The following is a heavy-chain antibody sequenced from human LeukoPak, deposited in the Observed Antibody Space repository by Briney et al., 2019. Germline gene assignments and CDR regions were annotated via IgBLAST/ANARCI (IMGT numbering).Heavy chain of an antibody. D-gene: IGHD2-15*01. CDR3: ARSLGYSSGG. CDR1: GFTSRSHW. J-gene: IGHJ4*02. V-gene: IGHV3-74*01. Sequence: GGSLRLSCAASGFTSRSHWMHWVRQVPGKGLVWVSHISTDGTTTNYADSVKGRFTISRDNAKDTLYLQMHSSRVDDTAVYYCARSLGYSSGGWGQGTLVTVSS. CDR2: ISTDGTTT.